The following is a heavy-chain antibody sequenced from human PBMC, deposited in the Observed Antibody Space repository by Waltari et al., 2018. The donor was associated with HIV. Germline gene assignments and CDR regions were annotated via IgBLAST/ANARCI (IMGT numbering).Heavy chain of an antibody. D-gene: IGHD2-2*01. Sequence: QVQLQQWGAGLLKPSETLSLTCAVYGGSFSGYYWSWIRQPPGKGLEWIGEINHSGITNYNPSLKSRVTISVDTSKNQFSLKLSSVTAADTAVYYCARQGYCSSTSCGIFDYWGQGTLVTVSS. CDR2: INHSGIT. V-gene: IGHV4-34*01. CDR3: ARQGYCSSTSCGIFDY. CDR1: GGSFSGYY. J-gene: IGHJ4*02.